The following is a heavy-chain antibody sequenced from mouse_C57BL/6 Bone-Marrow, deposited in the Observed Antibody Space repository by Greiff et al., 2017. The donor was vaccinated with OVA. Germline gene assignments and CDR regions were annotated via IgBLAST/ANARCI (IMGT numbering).Heavy chain of an antibody. CDR2: IYPRSGNT. CDR3: SNGNRFAY. J-gene: IGHJ3*01. D-gene: IGHD2-1*01. V-gene: IGHV1-81*01. CDR1: GYTFTSYG. Sequence: QVQLQPSGAELARPGASVKLSCKASGYTFTSYGISWVKQRTGQGLEWIGEIYPRSGNTYYNEKIKGKATLTADKSSSPAYMEHRSLTSEDSAVYFCSNGNRFAYWGQGTLVTVAA.